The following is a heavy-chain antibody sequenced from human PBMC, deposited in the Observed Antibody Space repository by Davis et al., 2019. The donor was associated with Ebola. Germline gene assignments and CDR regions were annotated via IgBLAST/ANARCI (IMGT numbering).Heavy chain of an antibody. CDR3: ARVRITMIVADAFDI. Sequence: GESLKISCAASGFTFSSYWMSWVRQAPGKGLEWVANIKQDGSEKYYVDSVKGRFTISRDNAKNSLYLQMNSLRAEDTAVYYCARVRITMIVADAFDIWGQGTMVTVSS. CDR1: GFTFSSYW. D-gene: IGHD3-22*01. J-gene: IGHJ3*02. CDR2: IKQDGSEK. V-gene: IGHV3-7*01.